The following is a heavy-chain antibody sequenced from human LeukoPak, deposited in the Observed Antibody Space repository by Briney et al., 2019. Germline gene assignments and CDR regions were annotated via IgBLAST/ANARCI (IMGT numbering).Heavy chain of an antibody. CDR1: GFTFSSYG. J-gene: IGHJ4*02. D-gene: IGHD6-13*01. V-gene: IGHV3-30*02. CDR2: IRYDGSNK. CDR3: AKGRSSWYLEVDFDY. Sequence: GGSLRLSCAAFGFTFSSYGMHWVRQAPGKGLEWVAFIRYDGSNKYYADSVKGRFTISRDNSKNTLYLQMDSLRAEDTAVYYCAKGRSSWYLEVDFDYWGQGTLVTVSS.